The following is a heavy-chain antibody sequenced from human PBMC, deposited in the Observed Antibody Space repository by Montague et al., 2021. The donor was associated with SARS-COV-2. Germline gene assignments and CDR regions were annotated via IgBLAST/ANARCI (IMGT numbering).Heavy chain of an antibody. J-gene: IGHJ4*02. D-gene: IGHD3-3*01. V-gene: IGHV4-38-2*02. CDR2: IYHSGST. CDR1: GYSISSGYY. CDR3: ARDVRYYDFWSGRAQTSPDD. Sequence: SETLSLTCTVSGYSISSGYYWGWIRQPPGKGLEWIGSIYHSGSTYYNPSLKSRVTISVDTSKNQFSLKLSSVTAADTAVYYCARDVRYYDFWSGRAQTSPDDWGQGTLVTVSS.